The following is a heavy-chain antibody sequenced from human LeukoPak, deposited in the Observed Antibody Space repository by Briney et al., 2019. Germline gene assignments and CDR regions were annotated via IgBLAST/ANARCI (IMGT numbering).Heavy chain of an antibody. D-gene: IGHD3-3*01. CDR2: IIPIFGTA. V-gene: IGHV1-69*05. J-gene: IGHJ6*03. Sequence: KVSRKASGGTFSSYAVSWVRQAPGQGLEWMGRIIPIFGTANYAQKFQGRVTITTDESTSTAYMELSSLRSEDTAVYYCARDRRYDFWSGYPYYYYYYMDVWGKGTTVTVSS. CDR3: ARDRRYDFWSGYPYYYYYYMDV. CDR1: GGTFSSYA.